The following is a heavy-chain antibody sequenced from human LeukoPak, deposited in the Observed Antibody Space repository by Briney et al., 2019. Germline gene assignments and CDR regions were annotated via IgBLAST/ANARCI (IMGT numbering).Heavy chain of an antibody. Sequence: ASVKVSCKASGYTFTSYAMHWVRQAPGQRLEWMGWINAGNGNTKYSQEFQGRVTITRDTSASTAYMELSSLRSEDMAVYYCARALPYCGGDCLFDYWGQGTLVTVSS. CDR1: GYTFTSYA. CDR2: INAGNGNT. CDR3: ARALPYCGGDCLFDY. J-gene: IGHJ4*02. V-gene: IGHV1-3*03. D-gene: IGHD2-21*02.